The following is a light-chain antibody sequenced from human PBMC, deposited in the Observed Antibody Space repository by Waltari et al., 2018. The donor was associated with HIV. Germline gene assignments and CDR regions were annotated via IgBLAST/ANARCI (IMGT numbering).Light chain of an antibody. J-gene: IGKJ4*01. CDR1: QSVSSY. Sequence: EIVLTQSPATLSLSPGERATLSCRASQSVSSYFAWYQQKAVQAPRLLIYDASNRATGIPARFSGSGSGTDFTLTISRLEPEDFAVYYCQQRSNWAVTFGGGTKVEIK. CDR2: DAS. CDR3: QQRSNWAVT. V-gene: IGKV3-11*01.